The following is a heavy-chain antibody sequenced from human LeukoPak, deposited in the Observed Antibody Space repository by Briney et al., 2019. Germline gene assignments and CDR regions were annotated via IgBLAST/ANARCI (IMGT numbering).Heavy chain of an antibody. CDR3: ARCGYSYGYQDAFDI. CDR2: MYYSGST. CDR1: GGSISSSSYY. D-gene: IGHD5-18*01. Sequence: SETLSLTCTVSGGSISSSSYYWGWIRQPPGKGLEWIGSMYYSGSTYYNPSLKSRVTISVDTSKNQFSLKLSSVTAADTAVYYCARCGYSYGYQDAFDIWGQGTMVTVSS. V-gene: IGHV4-39*01. J-gene: IGHJ3*02.